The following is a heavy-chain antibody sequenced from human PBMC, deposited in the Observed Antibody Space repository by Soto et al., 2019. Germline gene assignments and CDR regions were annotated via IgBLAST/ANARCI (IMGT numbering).Heavy chain of an antibody. CDR2: IGCCSGSGT. V-gene: IGHV3-23*01. CDR1: GFTFSTYT. CDR3: AIDRQPDGIWTFDS. Sequence: GGSLRLSCAASGFTFSTYTMNWVRQAPGKGLEWVSGIGCCSGSGTYYADFVKGRFTISRDNSKNMVFLQMNGLRAEDTAVYYCAIDRQPDGIWTFDSWGQGTSVTHSS. J-gene: IGHJ4*02. D-gene: IGHD3-9*01.